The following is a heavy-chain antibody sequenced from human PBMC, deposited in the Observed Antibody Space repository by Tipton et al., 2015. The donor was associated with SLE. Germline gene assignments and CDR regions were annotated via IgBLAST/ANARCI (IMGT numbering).Heavy chain of an antibody. CDR2: SNSDGSDT. J-gene: IGHJ4*02. Sequence: SLRLSCAASGFTFSNYWMHWVRQAPGKGLVWVSRSNSDGSDTSYADSVKGRFTISRDNAKNTLYLQMNSLRAEDTAVYYCARSAMATITYWGPGTMVTVSS. CDR3: ARSAMATITY. CDR1: GFTFSNYW. V-gene: IGHV3-74*01. D-gene: IGHD5-24*01.